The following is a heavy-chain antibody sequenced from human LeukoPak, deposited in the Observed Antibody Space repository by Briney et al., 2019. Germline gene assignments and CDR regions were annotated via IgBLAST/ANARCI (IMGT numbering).Heavy chain of an antibody. V-gene: IGHV3-15*07. CDR1: GFTFTNAW. Sequence: GGSLRLFCVASGFTFTNAWMTWVRQSPGMGLEWVGRIKSNTNGGTSDCAAPVKGRFAISRDDSRNTLYLQMNSLEPEDTAMYYCTTHSVTVTGTHFWGQGALVTVSS. CDR3: TTHSVTVTGTHF. D-gene: IGHD6-19*01. CDR2: IKSNTNGGTS. J-gene: IGHJ4*01.